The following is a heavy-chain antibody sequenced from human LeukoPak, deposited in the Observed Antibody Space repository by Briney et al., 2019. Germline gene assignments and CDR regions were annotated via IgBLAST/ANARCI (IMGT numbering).Heavy chain of an antibody. CDR1: GFIFSTYW. CDR2: IKHDGSEK. J-gene: IGHJ4*02. CDR3: ARVEASGYDCGAFDY. V-gene: IGHV3-7*01. D-gene: IGHD5-12*01. Sequence: QPGGSLRLSCAASGFIFSTYWMSWVRQAPGKGLEWVANIKHDGSEKYYVDSVKGRFTISRDNAKNSLYLQMSSLRADDTAVYYCARVEASGYDCGAFDYWGQGTLVTVSS.